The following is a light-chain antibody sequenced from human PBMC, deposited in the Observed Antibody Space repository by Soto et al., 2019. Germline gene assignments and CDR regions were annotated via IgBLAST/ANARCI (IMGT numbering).Light chain of an antibody. V-gene: IGKV1-27*01. CDR3: HKYNSAPLT. J-gene: IGKJ4*01. CDR1: QGISNY. CDR2: AAS. Sequence: DIQMTQSPSSLSASVGDRVIITCRASQGISNYLAWYQQQPGKVPRLLIYAASILQSGVPSRFSSSGSGTDFTLTISSLQPEDVATYYCHKYNSAPLTFGGGTKVDIK.